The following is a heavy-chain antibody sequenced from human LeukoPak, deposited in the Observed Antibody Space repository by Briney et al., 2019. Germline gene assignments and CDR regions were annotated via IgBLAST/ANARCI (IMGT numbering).Heavy chain of an antibody. CDR1: GYTFTSYG. CDR3: ARALGDYVWGSYRPYYFDY. Sequence: ASVKVSCKASGYTFTSYGISWVRQAPGQGLEWMGWISAYNGGTNYAQKFQGRVTMTRDTSISTAYMELSRLRSDDTAVYYCARALGDYVWGSYRPYYFDYWGQGTLVTVSS. V-gene: IGHV1-18*01. CDR2: ISAYNGGT. D-gene: IGHD3-16*02. J-gene: IGHJ4*02.